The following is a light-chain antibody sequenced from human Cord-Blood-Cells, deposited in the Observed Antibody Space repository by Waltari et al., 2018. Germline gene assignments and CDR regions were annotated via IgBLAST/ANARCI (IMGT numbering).Light chain of an antibody. CDR3: SSYTSSSTVV. CDR1: SSDVGGYNY. J-gene: IGLJ2*01. V-gene: IGLV2-14*01. Sequence: QSALTQPASVSGSPGQSVTISCPAPSSDVGGYNYVSWYQQHPDKAPKLMIYDVSNRPSGGSNRFSGSKSGNTASLTISGLQAEDEADYYCSSYTSSSTVVFGGGTKLTVL. CDR2: DVS.